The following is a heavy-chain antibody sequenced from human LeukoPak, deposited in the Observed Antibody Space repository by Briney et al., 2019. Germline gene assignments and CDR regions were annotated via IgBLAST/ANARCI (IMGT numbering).Heavy chain of an antibody. J-gene: IGHJ4*02. CDR3: VRDGVNYYDSSGYSMDPSGVLRY. D-gene: IGHD3-22*01. CDR2: VSYDGGIK. V-gene: IGHV3-30-3*01. CDR1: GFTFSSYA. Sequence: LPGGSLRLSCAASGFTFSSYAMHWVRQAPGKGLEWVAVVSYDGGIKFSADSVEGRFTISRDNSKNTLYLQMNSLRAEDTAVYYCVRDGVNYYDSSGYSMDPSGVLRYWGQGTLVTVSS.